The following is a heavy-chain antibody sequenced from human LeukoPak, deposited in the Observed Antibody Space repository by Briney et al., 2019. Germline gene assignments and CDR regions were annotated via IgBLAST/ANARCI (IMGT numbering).Heavy chain of an antibody. CDR1: GFTFSNYD. CDR3: ARDYSRNSFHY. Sequence: GRSLRLSCAASGFTFSNYDMHWVRQAPGKGLEWVAVIWYDGINNYYADSVKGRFSISRDNSKNALYLQMNSLSAEDTAVYFCARDYSRNSFHYWGQGTLVTVSS. D-gene: IGHD6-13*01. CDR2: IWYDGINN. V-gene: IGHV3-33*01. J-gene: IGHJ4*02.